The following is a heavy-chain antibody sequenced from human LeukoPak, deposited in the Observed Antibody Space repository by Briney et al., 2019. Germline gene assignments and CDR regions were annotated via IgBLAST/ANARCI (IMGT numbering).Heavy chain of an antibody. CDR3: ARGYDILTGYYLGPDAFDI. Sequence: PSETLSLTCTVSGGSISSYYWSWIRQPPGKGLEWIWYIYYSGSTNYNPSLKSRVTISVDTSKNQFSLKLSSVTAADTAVYYCARGYDILTGYYLGPDAFDIWGQGTMVTVSS. V-gene: IGHV4-59*01. CDR2: IYYSGST. J-gene: IGHJ3*02. D-gene: IGHD3-9*01. CDR1: GGSISSYY.